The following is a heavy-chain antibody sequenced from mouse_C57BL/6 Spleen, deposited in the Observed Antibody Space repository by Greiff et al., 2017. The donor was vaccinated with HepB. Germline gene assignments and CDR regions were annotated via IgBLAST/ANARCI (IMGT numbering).Heavy chain of an antibody. CDR2: ISNGGGST. J-gene: IGHJ4*01. CDR3: ARRFQYGAMDY. Sequence: EVMLVESGGGLVQPGGSLKLSCAASGFTFSDYYMYWVRQTPEKRLEWVAYISNGGGSTYYPDTVKGRFTISRDNAKNTLYLQMSRLKSEDTAMYYCARRFQYGAMDYWGQGTSVTVSS. CDR1: GFTFSDYY. D-gene: IGHD1-1*01. V-gene: IGHV5-12*01.